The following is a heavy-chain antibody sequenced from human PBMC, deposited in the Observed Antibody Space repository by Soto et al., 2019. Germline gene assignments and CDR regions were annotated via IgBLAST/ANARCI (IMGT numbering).Heavy chain of an antibody. CDR2: MNPNSGNT. V-gene: IGHV1-8*01. Sequence: ASVKVSCKASGYTFTSYDINWVRQATGQGLEWMGWMNPNSGNTGYAQKFQGRVTMTRNTSISTAYMELSSLRSEDTAVYYCARGSPVCYGDYGHGCWFDPWGQGTLVTVSS. CDR1: GYTFTSYD. CDR3: ARGSPVCYGDYGHGCWFDP. D-gene: IGHD4-17*01. J-gene: IGHJ5*02.